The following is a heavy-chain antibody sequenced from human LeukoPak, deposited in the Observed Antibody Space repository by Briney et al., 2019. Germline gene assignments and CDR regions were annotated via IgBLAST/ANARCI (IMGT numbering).Heavy chain of an antibody. V-gene: IGHV4-61*02. CDR1: GGSISSGSYY. CDR3: ARGGYCGGDCYFYY. CDR2: IYSSGST. Sequence: SQTLSLTCTVSGGSISSGSYYWSWIRQPAGKGLEWIGRIYSSGSTNYNPSLKSRVTISVDTSKNQFSLKLSSVTAADTAVYYCARGGYCGGDCYFYYWGQGTLVTVSS. D-gene: IGHD2-21*02. J-gene: IGHJ4*02.